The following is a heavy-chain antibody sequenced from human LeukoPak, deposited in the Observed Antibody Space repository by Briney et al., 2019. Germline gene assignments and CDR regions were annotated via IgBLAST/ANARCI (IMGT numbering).Heavy chain of an antibody. CDR3: KQKTAYDILTGYGSQNPYYFDY. CDR1: GFTVSSNY. CDR2: IYSGGST. J-gene: IGHJ4*02. Sequence: GVSLRLSCAASGFTVSSNYMSWVRQAPGTGLAWFSVIYSGGSTYYADSVKGRFTISRDNSKNTLYLQMNSLRAEDTAVFFCKQKTAYDILTGYGSQNPYYFDYWGQGTLVTVSS. V-gene: IGHV3-53*01. D-gene: IGHD3-9*01.